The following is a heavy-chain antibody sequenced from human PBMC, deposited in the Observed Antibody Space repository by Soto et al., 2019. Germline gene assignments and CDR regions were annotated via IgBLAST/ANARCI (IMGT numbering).Heavy chain of an antibody. CDR2: IKQDGSEK. CDR3: ANEDYDFWSGYSAY. CDR1: GFTFSSYW. Sequence: PGGSLRLSCAASGFTFSSYWMSWVRQAPGKGLEWVANIKQDGSEKYYVDSVKGRFTISRDNAKNSLYLQMNSLRAEDTAVYYCANEDYDFWSGYSAYWGQGTLVNVSS. D-gene: IGHD3-3*01. V-gene: IGHV3-7*01. J-gene: IGHJ4*02.